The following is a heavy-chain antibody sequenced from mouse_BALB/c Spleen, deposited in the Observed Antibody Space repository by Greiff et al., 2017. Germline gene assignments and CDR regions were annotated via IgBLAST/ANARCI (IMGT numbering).Heavy chain of an antibody. Sequence: EESGPGLVKPSQSLSLTCSVTGYSITSGYYWNWIRQFPGNKLEWMGYISYDGSNNYNPSLKNRISITRDTSKNQFFLKLNSVTTEDTATYYCARGEDYLYYAMDYWGQGTSVTVSS. V-gene: IGHV3-6*02. CDR2: ISYDGSN. CDR3: ARGEDYLYYAMDY. D-gene: IGHD2-4*01. J-gene: IGHJ4*01. CDR1: GYSITSGYY.